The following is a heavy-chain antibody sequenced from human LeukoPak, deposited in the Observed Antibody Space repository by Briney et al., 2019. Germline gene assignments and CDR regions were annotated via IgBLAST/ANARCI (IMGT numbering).Heavy chain of an antibody. CDR3: AGGGYGETDY. J-gene: IGHJ4*02. D-gene: IGHD4-17*01. V-gene: IGHV4-59*10. CDR2: IYTSGST. Sequence: PSETLSLTCAVYGGSFSGYYWSWIRQPAGKGLEWIGRIYTSGSTNYNPSLKSRVTMSVDTSKNQFSLKLSSVTAADTAVYYCAGGGYGETDYWGQGTLVTVSS. CDR1: GGSFSGYY.